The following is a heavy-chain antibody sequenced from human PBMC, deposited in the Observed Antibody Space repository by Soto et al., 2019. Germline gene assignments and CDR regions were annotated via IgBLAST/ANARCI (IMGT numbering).Heavy chain of an antibody. CDR3: ARGADFAGNAYFDY. CDR1: GGSINNGFHY. V-gene: IGHV4-39*01. J-gene: IGHJ4*02. CDR2: QYYSGST. D-gene: IGHD2-21*02. Sequence: PSETLSLTCTVSGGSINNGFHYWGWIRQPPGKGLEYIGSQYYSGSTYHNPSLQSRVAIFIDTSKNQFSLKLSSVTAADTAVYFCARGADFAGNAYFDYWGQGTLVTVSS.